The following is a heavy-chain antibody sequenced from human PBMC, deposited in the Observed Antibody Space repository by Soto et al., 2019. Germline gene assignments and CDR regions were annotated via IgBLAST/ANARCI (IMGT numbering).Heavy chain of an antibody. CDR2: IYWDDDK. Sequence: QITLKESGPTLVKPTQTLTLTCTFSGFSLSTSGVGVGWIRQPPGKALEWLALIYWDDDKRYSPSLKSRLTITKDNPKNQVVLTRNNMDPVDTATYYCAHRRSYGSGSYFDYWGQGTLGTVSS. J-gene: IGHJ4*02. V-gene: IGHV2-5*02. CDR3: AHRRSYGSGSYFDY. D-gene: IGHD3-10*01. CDR1: GFSLSTSGVG.